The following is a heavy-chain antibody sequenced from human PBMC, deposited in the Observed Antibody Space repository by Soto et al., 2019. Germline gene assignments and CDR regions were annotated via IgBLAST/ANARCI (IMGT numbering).Heavy chain of an antibody. V-gene: IGHV3-30-3*01. D-gene: IGHD2-15*01. CDR3: ARVPSSSGRAHFDY. CDR2: ISYDGSNK. Sequence: QVQLVESGGGVVQPGRSLRLSCAASGFTFSSYAMHWVRQAPGKGLEWVAVISYDGSNKYYADSMKGRFTISRYNSKNTLYLQMNSLRAEDTAVYYCARVPSSSGRAHFDYWGQGTLVTVSS. CDR1: GFTFSSYA. J-gene: IGHJ4*02.